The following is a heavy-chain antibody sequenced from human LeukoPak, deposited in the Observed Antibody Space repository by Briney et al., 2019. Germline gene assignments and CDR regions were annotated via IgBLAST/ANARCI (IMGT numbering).Heavy chain of an antibody. D-gene: IGHD3-22*01. CDR1: GFTFSSYW. V-gene: IGHV3-7*01. J-gene: IGHJ4*02. CDR3: AKDSSDYYFDY. CDR2: IKQDGSEK. Sequence: PGGSLRLSCAASGFTFSSYWMSWVRQAQGKGLEWVANIKQDGSEKYYVDSVKGRFTISRDNSKNTLYVQMNSLRPDDTAVYYCAKDSSDYYFDYWGQGTLVTVSS.